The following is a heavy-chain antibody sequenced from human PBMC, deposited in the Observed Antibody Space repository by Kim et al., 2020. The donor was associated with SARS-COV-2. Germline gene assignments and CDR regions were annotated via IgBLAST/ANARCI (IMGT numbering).Heavy chain of an antibody. Sequence: KGRFTISRDNSKHTLYLQMNSLRAEDTAVYYCARDGFVGKIYYYYYGMDVWGQGTTVTVSS. J-gene: IGHJ6*02. CDR3: ARDGFVGKIYYYYYGMDV. D-gene: IGHD3-16*01. V-gene: IGHV3-30*01.